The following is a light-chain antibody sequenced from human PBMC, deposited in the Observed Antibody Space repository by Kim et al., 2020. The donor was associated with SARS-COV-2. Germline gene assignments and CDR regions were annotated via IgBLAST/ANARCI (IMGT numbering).Light chain of an antibody. Sequence: SVKLPCTRGSGTTSSAMECHQQKPEKGLRYLMKLTSDGSHSKGAGIPVRFSGSSSGAERYLTISSLQSEDEADYYCQTWGTGIVVFGGGTQLTVL. CDR3: QTWGTGIVV. J-gene: IGLJ2*01. V-gene: IGLV4-69*01. CDR1: SGTTSSA. CDR2: LTSDGSH.